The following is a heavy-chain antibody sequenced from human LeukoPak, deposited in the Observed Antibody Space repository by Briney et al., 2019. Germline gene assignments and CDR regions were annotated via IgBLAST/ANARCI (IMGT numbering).Heavy chain of an antibody. CDR1: GFTFDDYA. CDR2: ISWNSGDI. D-gene: IGHD1-26*01. J-gene: IGHJ4*02. V-gene: IGHV3-9*01. CDR3: ATQMVGATTIDH. Sequence: GGSLRLSCAASGFTFDDYAMHWVRQAPGKGLEWVSGISWNSGDIGYADSVKGRFTISRDNAKNSLYLQMNSLRAEDTAVYYCATQMVGATTIDHWGQGTLVTVSS.